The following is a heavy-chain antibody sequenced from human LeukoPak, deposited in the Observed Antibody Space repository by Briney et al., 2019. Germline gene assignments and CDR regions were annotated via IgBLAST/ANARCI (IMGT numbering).Heavy chain of an antibody. CDR3: ARGPESGSGRYNNWFDP. CDR2: ISSSSSTI. CDR1: GFTFSSYS. V-gene: IGHV3-48*04. J-gene: IGHJ5*02. D-gene: IGHD1-26*01. Sequence: GGSLRLSCAASGFTFSSYSMTWVPQAPGKGLEWVSYISSSSSTIYYADSVKGRFTISRDNAKNSLYLQMNSLRAEDTAVYYCARGPESGSGRYNNWFDPWGQGTLVTVSS.